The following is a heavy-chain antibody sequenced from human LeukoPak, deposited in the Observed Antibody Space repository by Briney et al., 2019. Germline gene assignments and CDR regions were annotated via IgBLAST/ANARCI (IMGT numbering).Heavy chain of an antibody. D-gene: IGHD6-19*01. CDR3: AKRIAVAGRYYYYGMDV. J-gene: IGHJ6*02. CDR2: ISGSGGST. Sequence: GGSLRLSCAASGFTFSSYAMSWVRQAPGKGLEWVSAISGSGGSTYYADSVKGRFTISRDNSKNTLYLQMNSLRAEDTAVYYCAKRIAVAGRYYYYGMDVWGQGTTVTVSS. CDR1: GFTFSSYA. V-gene: IGHV3-23*01.